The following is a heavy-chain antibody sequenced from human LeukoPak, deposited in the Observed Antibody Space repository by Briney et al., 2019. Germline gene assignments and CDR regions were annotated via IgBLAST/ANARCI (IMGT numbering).Heavy chain of an antibody. Sequence: PGGSLRLSCAASGFTFSSYAMTWVRQAPGKGLQWVSALTDSGDKTYYIDSVKGRFTISRDNSKNTLYLQMNSLRAEDTAVYYCAKPGGWYSSSDYWGQGTLVTVSS. CDR1: GFTFSSYA. CDR2: LTDSGDKT. CDR3: AKPGGWYSSSDY. D-gene: IGHD6-19*01. J-gene: IGHJ4*02. V-gene: IGHV3-23*01.